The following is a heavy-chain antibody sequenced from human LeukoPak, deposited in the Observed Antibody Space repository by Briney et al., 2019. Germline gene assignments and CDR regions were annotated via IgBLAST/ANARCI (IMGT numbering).Heavy chain of an antibody. V-gene: IGHV1-18*01. Sequence: ASVKVSCKASGYTFTNYGITWVRQAPGQGLDWMGWISTHSGNTNSAEKLQGRVTMNTDTSTGTASMGVRSLRSDDTAVYYCARDPDLQYSSSPNFAHWGQGTLVTVSS. CDR3: ARDPDLQYSSSPNFAH. D-gene: IGHD6-13*01. CDR1: GYTFTNYG. CDR2: ISTHSGNT. J-gene: IGHJ4*02.